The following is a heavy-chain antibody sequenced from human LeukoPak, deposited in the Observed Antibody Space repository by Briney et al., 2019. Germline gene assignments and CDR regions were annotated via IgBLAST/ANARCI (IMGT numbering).Heavy chain of an antibody. V-gene: IGHV3-48*03. J-gene: IGHJ4*02. CDR2: ISSSGSTI. Sequence: PGGSLSLSCAASGFTFSSYEMNSVRQAPGKGLEWVSYISSSGSTIYYADSVKGRFTISRDNSKNTLYLQMNSLRAEDTAVYYCARGAARMVEMGTIISFEYWGQGTLVTVSS. CDR3: ARGAARMVEMGTIISFEY. D-gene: IGHD5-24*01. CDR1: GFTFSSYE.